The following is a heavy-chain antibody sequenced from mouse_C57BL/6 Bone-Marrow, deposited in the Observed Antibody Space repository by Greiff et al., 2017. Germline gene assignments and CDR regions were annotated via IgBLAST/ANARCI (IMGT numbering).Heavy chain of an antibody. CDR2: IDPENGDT. V-gene: IGHV14-4*01. CDR1: GFTIKDDY. J-gene: IGHJ3*01. Sequence: VQLQQSGAELVRPGASVKLSCTASGFTIKDDYLHWVKQRPEQGLEWIGWIDPENGDTEYASNFQGKAAITADTSSNTAYLQLSSLTAEDTAVYYCTTGNYLAWFAYWGQGTLVTVSA. CDR3: TTGNYLAWFAY. D-gene: IGHD5-5*01.